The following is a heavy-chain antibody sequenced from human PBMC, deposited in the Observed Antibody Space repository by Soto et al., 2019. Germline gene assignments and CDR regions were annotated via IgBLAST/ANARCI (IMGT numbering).Heavy chain of an antibody. CDR1: GFTFDEYA. D-gene: IGHD2-8*01. J-gene: IGHJ6*02. V-gene: IGHV3-9*01. Sequence: EVQLVESGGDLAQPGRSLRLSCAASGFTFDEYAMHWVRQVPGKGLEWVSGISWNSGSIGYADSVRGRFTISRDNAKNSLYLQMNSLRVEDTAWYYCAKDIKNGLSFNYYNGMDVWGQGTTVTVSS. CDR2: ISWNSGSI. CDR3: AKDIKNGLSFNYYNGMDV.